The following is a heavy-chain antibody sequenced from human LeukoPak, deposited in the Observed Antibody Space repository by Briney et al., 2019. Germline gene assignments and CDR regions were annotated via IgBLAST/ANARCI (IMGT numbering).Heavy chain of an antibody. CDR2: FVGRGGGT. CDR1: GFTFNSFA. Sequence: GGSLRLSCAAPGFTFNSFAMSWVRQAPGKGLEWVSGFVGRGGGTYYADSVKGRFTISRDMSNNTLYLQMNSLRAEDTAVYYCVKDRCSGGSCYADFDHWGQGTLVTVSS. J-gene: IGHJ4*02. CDR3: VKDRCSGGSCYADFDH. V-gene: IGHV3-23*01. D-gene: IGHD2-15*01.